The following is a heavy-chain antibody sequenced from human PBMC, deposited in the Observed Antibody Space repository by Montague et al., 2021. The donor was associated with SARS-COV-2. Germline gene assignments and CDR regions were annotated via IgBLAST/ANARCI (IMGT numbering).Heavy chain of an antibody. CDR2: INQSGRT. Sequence: SETLSLTCAVYGGSFSGYYWSWIRQPPEKGLEWIGEINQSGRTNNNPSLKSRVIISVDTSKNQFSLKLSSVTAADTAVYYCARVPYRLLFVPRYYGMDVWGQGTTVTVSS. CDR1: GGSFSGYY. CDR3: ARVPYRLLFVPRYYGMDV. D-gene: IGHD2-2*01. J-gene: IGHJ6*02. V-gene: IGHV4-34*01.